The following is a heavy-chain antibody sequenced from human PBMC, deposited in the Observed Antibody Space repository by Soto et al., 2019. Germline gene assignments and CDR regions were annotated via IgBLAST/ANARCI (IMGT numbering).Heavy chain of an antibody. Sequence: PGESLKISCKGSGYSFTSYWIGWVRQMPGKGLEWMGIIYPGDSDTRYSPSFQGQVTISADKSISTAYLQWSSLKASDTAMYYCARPGITIFGVARGSLGMDVWGQGTTVTVSS. CDR1: GYSFTSYW. CDR2: IYPGDSDT. V-gene: IGHV5-51*01. D-gene: IGHD3-3*01. J-gene: IGHJ6*02. CDR3: ARPGITIFGVARGSLGMDV.